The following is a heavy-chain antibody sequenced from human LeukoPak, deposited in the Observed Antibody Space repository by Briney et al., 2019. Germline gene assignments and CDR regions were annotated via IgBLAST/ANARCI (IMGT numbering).Heavy chain of an antibody. Sequence: PSETLSLTCTVSGGSISSSSYYWSWIRQPPGKGLEWIGYIYYSGSTNYNPSLKSRVTISVDTSKNQFSLKLSSVTAADTAVYYCARLRGDYSNYYYYYYGMDVWGQGTTVTVSS. CDR3: ARLRGDYSNYYYYYYGMDV. V-gene: IGHV4-61*01. D-gene: IGHD4-11*01. CDR2: IYYSGST. J-gene: IGHJ6*02. CDR1: GGSISSSSYY.